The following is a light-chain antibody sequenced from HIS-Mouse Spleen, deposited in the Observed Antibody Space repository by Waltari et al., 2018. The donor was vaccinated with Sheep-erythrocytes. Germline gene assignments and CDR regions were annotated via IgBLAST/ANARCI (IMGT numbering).Light chain of an antibody. Sequence: QAVLTQPSSLSASPGASASLTCTLRSGINVGTYRIYWYQQKPGSPHQYLLRYKSDSAKQQASGVPSLFSGSKDASSNAGILLSSGLQSEDEADYYCMIWHSSAWVFGGGTKLTVL. V-gene: IGLV5-45*03. CDR1: SGINVGTYR. J-gene: IGLJ3*02. CDR2: YKSDSAK. CDR3: MIWHSSAWV.